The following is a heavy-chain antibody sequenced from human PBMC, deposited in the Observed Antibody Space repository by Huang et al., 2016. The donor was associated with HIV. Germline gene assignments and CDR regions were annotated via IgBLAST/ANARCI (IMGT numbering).Heavy chain of an antibody. CDR2: IYYSGSN. D-gene: IGHD3-10*01. J-gene: IGHJ4*02. CDR1: GGSIRSDHYY. V-gene: IGHV4-39*01. Sequence: QLQLQESGPGLVKPSETLSLTCTVSGGSIRSDHYYWGWIRQPPGKGLEWIGSIYYSGSNYYNPSLKSGVTRTVDTSKNQFSLKMRSVTAADTAVYYCARLPGSITMIRGVITDPYWGQGTLVTVSS. CDR3: ARLPGSITMIRGVITDPY.